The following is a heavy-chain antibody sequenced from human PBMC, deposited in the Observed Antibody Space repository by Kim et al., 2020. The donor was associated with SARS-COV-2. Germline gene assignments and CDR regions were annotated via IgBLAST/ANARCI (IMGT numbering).Heavy chain of an antibody. CDR3: ATPNWNRDTY. CDR1: GFIFSSFS. J-gene: IGHJ4*02. D-gene: IGHD1-1*01. Sequence: GGSLRLSCAASGFIFSSFSISWVRQAPGKGLEWVSIIGYSGDNIFYADSVKGRFTISRDKSKNTLYLQMNSVRAEDSAVYYCATPNWNRDTYWGQGTLGT. CDR2: IGYSGDNI. V-gene: IGHV3-23*01.